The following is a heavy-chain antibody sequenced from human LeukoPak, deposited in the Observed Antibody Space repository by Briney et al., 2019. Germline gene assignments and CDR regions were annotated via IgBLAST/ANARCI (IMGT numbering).Heavy chain of an antibody. J-gene: IGHJ4*02. Sequence: GGSLRLSCAASGFTFSSYGMHWVRQAPGKGLEWVAVISYDGSNKYYADSVKGRFTISRDNSKNTLYLQMNSLRAEDTAVYYCAPTGGGLFDYRGQGTLVTVSS. CDR1: GFTFSSYG. V-gene: IGHV3-30*03. CDR2: ISYDGSNK. D-gene: IGHD2-15*01. CDR3: APTGGGLFDY.